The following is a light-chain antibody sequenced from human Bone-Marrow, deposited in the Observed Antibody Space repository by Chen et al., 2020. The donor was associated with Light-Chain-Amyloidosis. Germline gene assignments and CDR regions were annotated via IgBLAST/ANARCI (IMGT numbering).Light chain of an antibody. CDR3: QVWDRSSDRPV. CDR1: NIGSTS. V-gene: IGLV3-21*02. Sequence: SYVLTQPSSVSVALAQTATLACGGNNIGSTSLHWYQQTPGQAPLLVVYDDSDRPSGVHERLSGSNSGNTATLTISRVEAGDEADYYCQVWDRSSDRPVFGGGTKLTVL. J-gene: IGLJ3*02. CDR2: DDS.